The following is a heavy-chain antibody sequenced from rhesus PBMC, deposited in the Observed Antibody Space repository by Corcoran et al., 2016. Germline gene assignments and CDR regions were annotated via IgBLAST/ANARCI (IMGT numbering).Heavy chain of an antibody. J-gene: IGHJ4*01. Sequence: QVQLQESGPAVVKPSETLSLTCAVSGGSISSSNWWSWIRPSPGKGLEWIGGIYGIGGRTDSNPALKSRVTISIHTSKTPFSLKLSSVTAAATAVYYCARHSPLSLYGSNFDYWGQGVLVTVSS. V-gene: IGHV4-93*02. CDR3: ARHSPLSLYGSNFDY. CDR2: IYGIGGRT. CDR1: GGSISSSNW. D-gene: IGHD4-29*01.